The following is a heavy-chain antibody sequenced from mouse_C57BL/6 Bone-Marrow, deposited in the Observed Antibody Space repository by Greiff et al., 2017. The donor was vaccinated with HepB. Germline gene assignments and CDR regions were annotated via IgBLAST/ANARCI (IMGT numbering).Heavy chain of an antibody. CDR2: IWSGGST. CDR1: GFSLTSYG. J-gene: IGHJ4*01. Sequence: VQRVESGPGLVQPSQSLSITCTVSGFSLTSYGVHWVRQSPGKGLEWLGVIWSGGSTDYNAAFISRLSISKDNSKSQVFFKINSLQAYDTAIYYCAGKKALYYAMDYWGQGTSVTVSS. V-gene: IGHV2-2*01. CDR3: AGKKALYYAMDY.